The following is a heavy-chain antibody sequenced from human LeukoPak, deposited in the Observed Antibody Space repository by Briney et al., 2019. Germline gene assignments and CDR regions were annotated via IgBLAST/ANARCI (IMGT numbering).Heavy chain of an antibody. J-gene: IGHJ3*01. D-gene: IGHD4-17*01. CDR3: ARDNDGDYAFDF. V-gene: IGHV1-69*04. CDR1: GGTFSSYT. CDR2: IIPILGLA. Sequence: ASVKVSCKASGGTFSSYTISWVRQAPGQGLEWMGRIIPILGLANYAQKFLGRLTITADKSTSTAYMELSSLRSEDTAVYYCARDNDGDYAFDFWGQGTMVTVSS.